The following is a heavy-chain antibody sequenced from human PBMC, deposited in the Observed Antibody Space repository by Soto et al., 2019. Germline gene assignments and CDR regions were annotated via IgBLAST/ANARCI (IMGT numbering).Heavy chain of an antibody. CDR1: GGSISSYY. V-gene: IGHV4-59*08. J-gene: IGHJ6*02. D-gene: IGHD3-10*01. Sequence: QVQLQESGPGLVKPSETLSLSCTVSGGSISSYYWSCFRQSPGKRMDWIGYVHHSWGSSYNPSLQSRVAISLDTSKSQFSLKVTSVTATDTAVYYCARQGFGPLHGLVDVWGQGTTVTVSS. CDR3: ARQGFGPLHGLVDV. CDR2: VHHSWGS.